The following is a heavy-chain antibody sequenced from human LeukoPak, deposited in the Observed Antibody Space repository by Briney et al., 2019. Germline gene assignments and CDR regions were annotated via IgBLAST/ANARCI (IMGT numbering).Heavy chain of an antibody. CDR2: IIPIFGTA. D-gene: IGHD5-24*01. CDR1: GGTFTSYA. CDR3: ARSMATTPTGSTPDFDY. Sequence: ASVKVSCXASGGTFTSYAISWVRQAPGQGLEWMGGIIPIFGTANYAQKFQGRVTITTDESTSTAYMELSSLRSEDTAVYYCARSMATTPTGSTPDFDYWGQGTLVTVSS. V-gene: IGHV1-69*05. J-gene: IGHJ4*02.